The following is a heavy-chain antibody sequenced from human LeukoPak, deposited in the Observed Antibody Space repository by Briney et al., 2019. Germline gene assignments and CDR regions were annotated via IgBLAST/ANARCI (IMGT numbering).Heavy chain of an antibody. J-gene: IGHJ4*02. D-gene: IGHD3-3*01. CDR3: ARHVGTYYDFWSGYYGKGPFDY. Sequence: SETLSLACTVSGGSISSGGYYWSWIRQHPGKGLEWIGYIYYSGSTNYNPSLKSRVTISVDTSKNQFSLKLSSVTAADTAVYYCARHVGTYYDFWSGYYGKGPFDYWGQGTLVTVSS. CDR2: IYYSGST. V-gene: IGHV4-61*08. CDR1: GGSISSGGYY.